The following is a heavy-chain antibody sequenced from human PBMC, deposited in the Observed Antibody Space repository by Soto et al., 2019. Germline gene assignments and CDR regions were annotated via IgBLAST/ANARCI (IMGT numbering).Heavy chain of an antibody. CDR1: AFTFSSYW. D-gene: IGHD3-22*01. V-gene: IGHV3-74*01. CDR3: ARGTIDSSGLNDY. CDR2: INSDGSIT. Sequence: EVQLVESGGGLVQPGGSLRLSCAASAFTFSSYWMHWVRQAPGKGLVWVSRINSDGSITSYADSVKGRFTISRDNAKNTLYLQMNSLRAEDTAVYYCARGTIDSSGLNDYWGQGTLVTVSS. J-gene: IGHJ4*02.